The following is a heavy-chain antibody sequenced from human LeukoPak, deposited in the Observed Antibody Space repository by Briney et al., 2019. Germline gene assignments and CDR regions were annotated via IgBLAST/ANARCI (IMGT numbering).Heavy chain of an antibody. Sequence: ASVKVSCKASGCTFTNKYLHWVRQAPGQGLEWMGMIYPRDGSTSYAQNFQGRVTVTRDTSTTTVHMELRGLRSEDTAVYYCARDQEGFDYWGQGTVVTVSS. CDR3: ARDQEGFDY. V-gene: IGHV1-46*01. J-gene: IGHJ4*02. CDR1: GCTFTNKY. CDR2: IYPRDGST.